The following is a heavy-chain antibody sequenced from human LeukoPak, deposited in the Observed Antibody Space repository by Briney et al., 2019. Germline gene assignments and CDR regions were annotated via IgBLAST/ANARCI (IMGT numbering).Heavy chain of an antibody. CDR1: GYTLTSYF. J-gene: IGHJ4*02. Sequence: ASVKVSCKASGYTLTSYFMHWVRQAPGQGLEWMGIINPSGGNTGYAQKFQGRLSMTRDTPTNTVYMVLRSLRSEDTAVYYCARGMSSEFDYWGQGTLVTVTS. CDR2: INPSGGNT. V-gene: IGHV1-46*01. CDR3: ARGMSSEFDY. D-gene: IGHD6-6*01.